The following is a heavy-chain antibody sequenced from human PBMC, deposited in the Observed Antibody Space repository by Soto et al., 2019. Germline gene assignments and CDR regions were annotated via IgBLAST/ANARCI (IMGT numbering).Heavy chain of an antibody. Sequence: SETLSLTCTVSGGSISSYYWSWIRQPPGKGLEWIGYIYYSGSTNYNPSLKSRVTISVDTSKNQFSLKLSSVTAADTAVYYCARVNWNYAGWFDPWGQGTLVTVSS. D-gene: IGHD1-7*01. J-gene: IGHJ5*02. CDR3: ARVNWNYAGWFDP. CDR2: IYYSGST. V-gene: IGHV4-59*01. CDR1: GGSISSYY.